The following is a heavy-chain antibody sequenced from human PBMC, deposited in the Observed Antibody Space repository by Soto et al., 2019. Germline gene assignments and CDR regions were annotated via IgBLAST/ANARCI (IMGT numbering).Heavy chain of an antibody. CDR2: IRSKANSYAT. CDR3: TTLPGAIQLHNDCPAMDFDH. Sequence: EVQLVESGGGLVQPGGSLKLSCAASGFTFSGSAMHWVRQASGKGLEWVGRIRSKANSYATAYAASVKGRFTISRDDSKNTEYLQMNSLKTEDTAVYYCTTLPGAIQLHNDCPAMDFDHWGQGTLVTVSS. V-gene: IGHV3-73*02. CDR1: GFTFSGSA. D-gene: IGHD5-18*01. J-gene: IGHJ4*02.